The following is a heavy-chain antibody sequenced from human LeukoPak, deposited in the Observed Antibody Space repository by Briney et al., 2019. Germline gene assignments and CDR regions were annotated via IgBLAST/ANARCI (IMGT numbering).Heavy chain of an antibody. V-gene: IGHV4-59*01. D-gene: IGHD3-3*01. CDR1: GGSISSYY. J-gene: IGHJ3*02. CDR3: ARSFYYDFWSGYYSMTVGAFAI. CDR2: IYDSGST. Sequence: KPSETLSLTCTVSGGSISSYYWSWIRQPPGKGLEWIGYIYDSGSTNYNPSLKSRVTISVDTSKNQFSLKLSSVTAADTAVYYCARSFYYDFWSGYYSMTVGAFAIWGQGTMVTVSS.